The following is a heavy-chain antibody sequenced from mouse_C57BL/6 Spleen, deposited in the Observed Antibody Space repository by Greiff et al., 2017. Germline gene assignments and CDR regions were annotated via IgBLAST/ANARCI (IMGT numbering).Heavy chain of an antibody. D-gene: IGHD3-2*02. Sequence: VQLQQSGPVLVKPGASVKMSCKASGYTFTDYYMNWVKQSHGKSLEWIGVINPYNGGTSYNQKCKGKATLTVDKSSSTAYMELNSLTSEDSAVYYCSRSVGYDYAMDYWGQGTSVTGSS. CDR2: INPYNGGT. J-gene: IGHJ4*01. CDR3: SRSVGYDYAMDY. CDR1: GYTFTDYY. V-gene: IGHV1-19*01.